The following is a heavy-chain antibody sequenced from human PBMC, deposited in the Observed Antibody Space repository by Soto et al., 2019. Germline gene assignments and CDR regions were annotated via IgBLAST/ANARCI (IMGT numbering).Heavy chain of an antibody. D-gene: IGHD2-15*01. Sequence: EVQLLESGGGLVQPGGSLRLACAASGFSFSSYAMVWVRQAPGKGLEWVSVISARGGSSYFADSVKGRFTISRDNAKRSLYLQMMSLTAEDTAIYYCVRGGGGGLFDPWGQGTMVTVSS. J-gene: IGHJ5*02. CDR2: ISARGGSS. V-gene: IGHV3-23*01. CDR3: VRGGGGGLFDP. CDR1: GFSFSSYA.